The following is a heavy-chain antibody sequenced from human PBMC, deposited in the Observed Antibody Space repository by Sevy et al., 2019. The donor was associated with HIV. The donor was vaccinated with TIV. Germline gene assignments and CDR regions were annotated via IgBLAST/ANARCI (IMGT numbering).Heavy chain of an antibody. Sequence: ASVKVSGKASGYTFTGYYMHWVRQAPGQGLEWMGWINPNSGGTNYAQKFQGRVTMTMETSISTAYMELSRLRSDDTAVYYSARDRLYCSSGSGKPGGGFDPWGQGTLVTVSS. CDR2: INPNSGGT. J-gene: IGHJ5*02. D-gene: IGHD2-15*01. CDR1: GYTFTGYY. V-gene: IGHV1-2*02. CDR3: ARDRLYCSSGSGKPGGGFDP.